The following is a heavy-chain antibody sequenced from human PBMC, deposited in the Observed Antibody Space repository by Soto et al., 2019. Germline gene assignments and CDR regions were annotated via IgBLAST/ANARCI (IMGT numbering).Heavy chain of an antibody. CDR3: AKDLTRQLAYWLDP. V-gene: IGHV1-2*04. CDR1: GYTFTGYY. CDR2: INPNSGGT. Sequence: GASVKVSCKASGYTFTGYYMHWVRQAPGQGLEWMGWINPNSGGTNYAQKFQGWVTMTRDTSIATAYLTLTSLTSDDTALYYCAKDLTRQLAYWLDPWGQGTQVTVSS. J-gene: IGHJ5*02. D-gene: IGHD6-6*01.